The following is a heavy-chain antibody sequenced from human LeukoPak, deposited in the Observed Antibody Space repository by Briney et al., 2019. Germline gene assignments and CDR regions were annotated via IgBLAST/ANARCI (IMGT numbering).Heavy chain of an antibody. V-gene: IGHV3-33*01. Sequence: PGGSLRLSCAASGFTLSSYGMHWVRQAPGKGLEWVAVIWYDGSNKYYADSVKGRFTISRDNSKNTLYLQMNSLRAEDTAVYYCARDRAAAGQVSPFWYWGQGTLVTVSS. J-gene: IGHJ4*02. D-gene: IGHD6-13*01. CDR1: GFTLSSYG. CDR3: ARDRAAAGQVSPFWY. CDR2: IWYDGSNK.